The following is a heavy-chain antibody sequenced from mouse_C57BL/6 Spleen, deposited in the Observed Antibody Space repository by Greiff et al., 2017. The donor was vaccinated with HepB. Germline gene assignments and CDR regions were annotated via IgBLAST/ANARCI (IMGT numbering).Heavy chain of an antibody. J-gene: IGHJ4*01. D-gene: IGHD2-1*01. CDR1: GFNIKDYY. CDR3: TRCNYESYYAMDY. V-gene: IGHV14-1*01. Sequence: VQLKQSGAELVRPGASVKLSCTASGFNIKDYYIHWVKQRPEQGLEWIGRIDPEDGDTEYAPKFQGKATMTADTSSNTAYLQLSSLTSEDTAVYYCTRCNYESYYAMDYWGQGTSVTVSS. CDR2: IDPEDGDT.